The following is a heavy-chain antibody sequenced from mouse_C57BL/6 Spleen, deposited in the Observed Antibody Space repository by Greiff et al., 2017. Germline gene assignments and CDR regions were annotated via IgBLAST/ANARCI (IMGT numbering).Heavy chain of an antibody. CDR3: TRGDYYGFMDY. CDR1: GYTFTDYE. CDR2: IDPETGGT. J-gene: IGHJ4*01. V-gene: IGHV1-15*01. D-gene: IGHD1-1*01. Sequence: QVQLQQSGAELVRPGASVTLSCKASGYTFTDYEMHWVKQTPVHGLEWIGAIDPETGGTAYNQKFKGKAILTADKSSSTAYMELRSLTSEDSAVYYCTRGDYYGFMDYWGQGTSVTVSS.